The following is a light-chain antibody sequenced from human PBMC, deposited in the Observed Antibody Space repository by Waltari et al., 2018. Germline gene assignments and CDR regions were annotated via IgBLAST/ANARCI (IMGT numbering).Light chain of an antibody. CDR1: QSVNRF. J-gene: IGKJ4*01. CDR3: QQYNDWPPLT. CDR2: GAS. Sequence: EVVITQSPATLSVSPGARVTLACRASQSVNRFVAWYQQKPGQAPRLLIYGASTRATGIPARFSGSGSGTEFTLTISSLQSEDFAVYYCQQYNDWPPLTFGGGTKLEIK. V-gene: IGKV3-15*01.